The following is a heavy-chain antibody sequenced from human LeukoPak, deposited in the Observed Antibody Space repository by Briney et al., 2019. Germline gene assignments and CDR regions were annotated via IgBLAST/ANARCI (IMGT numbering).Heavy chain of an antibody. CDR2: IYYSGST. V-gene: IGHV4-30-2*01. D-gene: IGHD5-12*01. CDR1: SGSISSGGYS. J-gene: IGHJ4*02. CDR3: ASTPVGLRDFGNDY. Sequence: PSETLSLTCAVSSGSISSGGYSWSWIRQPPGKGLEWIGYIYYSGSTYYNPSLKSRVTISVDTSKNQFSLKLSSVTAADTAVYYCASTPVGLRDFGNDYWGQGTLVTVSS.